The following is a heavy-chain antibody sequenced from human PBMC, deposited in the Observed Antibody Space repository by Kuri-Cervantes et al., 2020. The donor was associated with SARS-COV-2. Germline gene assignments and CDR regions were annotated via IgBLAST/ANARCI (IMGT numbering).Heavy chain of an antibody. V-gene: IGHV4-31*03. D-gene: IGHD4-23*01. CDR1: GGSIRSGAYY. CDR3: ATDKPSYGGNGYLEL. CDR2: IYYNGIT. J-gene: IGHJ1*01. Sequence: SETLSLTCSVSGGSIRSGAYYCHWIRHRPGKGLEWIGNIYYNGITYYNPSLKSRITISVDTPKNQFSLKLSSVTAADTAACYCATDKPSYGGNGYLELWGQGTLVTVSS.